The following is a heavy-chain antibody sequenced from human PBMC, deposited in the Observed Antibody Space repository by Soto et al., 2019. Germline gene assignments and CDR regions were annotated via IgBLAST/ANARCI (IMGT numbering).Heavy chain of an antibody. V-gene: IGHV3-33*01. D-gene: IGHD2-15*01. CDR1: GFTFSSYG. CDR2: IWYDGSNK. J-gene: IGHJ4*02. CDR3: ARDGYCSGGSCYSVPVFDY. Sequence: QVQLVESGGGVVQPGRSLRLSCAASGFTFSSYGMHWVRQAPGKGLEWVAVIWYDGSNKYYADSVKGRFTICRDTCTNTMYLQMNSLRAEDTAVYYCARDGYCSGGSCYSVPVFDYWGRGTLVTVSS.